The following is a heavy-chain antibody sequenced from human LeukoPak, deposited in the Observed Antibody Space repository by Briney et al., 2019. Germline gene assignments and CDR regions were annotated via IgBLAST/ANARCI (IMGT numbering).Heavy chain of an antibody. Sequence: SETLSLTCTVSGGSISSYYWSWIRQPPGKGLEWIGIIYYSGSTTSTPSLKSRFTISEDTSRNQFSLNRSLLPARAPAWYYSGSTNYNPSLKSRVTISVDTSKNQFSLKLSSVTAADTAVYYCARTEPYSSGWYGNWFDPWGQGTLVTVSS. CDR1: GGSISSYY. D-gene: IGHD3-10*01. CDR3: GSTNYNPSLKSRVTISVDTSKNQFSLKLSSVTAADTAVYYCARTEPYSSGWYGNWFDP. CDR2: IYYSGST. V-gene: IGHV4-59*01. J-gene: IGHJ5*02.